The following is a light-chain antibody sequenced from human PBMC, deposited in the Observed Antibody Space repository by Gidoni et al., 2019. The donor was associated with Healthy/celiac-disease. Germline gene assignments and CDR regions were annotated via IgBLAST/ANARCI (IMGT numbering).Light chain of an antibody. CDR1: QSVSSH. Sequence: ETVMTQSPAPLYVSPGERATLSCRASQSVSSHLAWYQQKPGHAPTPLIYCASTRATGIPPRFSGSGSGTEFTLTISSLQPEDFAVYYCQQCNNCPPTFGPGTKVEIK. CDR2: CAS. V-gene: IGKV3-15*01. CDR3: QQCNNCPPT. J-gene: IGKJ1*01.